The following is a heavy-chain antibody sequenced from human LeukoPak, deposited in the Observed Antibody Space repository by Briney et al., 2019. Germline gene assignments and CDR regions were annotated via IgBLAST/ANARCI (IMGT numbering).Heavy chain of an antibody. D-gene: IGHD3/OR15-3a*01. CDR2: INPNSGGT. CDR3: ARDLIFRDAFDI. Sequence: ASVKVSCKASGYTFTGYYMHWVRQAPGQGLEWMGWINPNSGGTNYAQKFQGRVTMTRDTSISTAYMELSRRRSDDTAVYYCARDLIFRDAFDIWGQGTMVTVSS. CDR1: GYTFTGYY. V-gene: IGHV1-2*02. J-gene: IGHJ3*02.